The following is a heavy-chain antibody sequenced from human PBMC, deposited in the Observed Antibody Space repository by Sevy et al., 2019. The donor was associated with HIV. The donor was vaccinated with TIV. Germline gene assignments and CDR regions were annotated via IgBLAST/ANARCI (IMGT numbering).Heavy chain of an antibody. V-gene: IGHV1-2*02. CDR1: GYMFTGYY. CDR2: IIPSSGDT. D-gene: IGHD3-10*01. J-gene: IGHJ4*02. CDR3: TRSVYGSGTYLNDY. Sequence: ASVKVFCKAYGYMFTGYYIHWVRQAPGRGLEWMGWIIPSSGDTNYGQRFLGRVTMTRDTSINIAYMELNSLTSDDTAVYYCTRSVYGSGTYLNDYWGQGTLVTVSS.